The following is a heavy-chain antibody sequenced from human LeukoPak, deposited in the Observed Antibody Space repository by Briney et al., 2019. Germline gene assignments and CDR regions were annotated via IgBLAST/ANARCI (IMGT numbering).Heavy chain of an antibody. D-gene: IGHD1-26*01. Sequence: ASVKVSCRASGYSFTSYGISWVRQAPGQGLEWMGWVSAYNGNTDYAQKFQGRVTMTTDTSTTTAYMELRGLKSDDTAVYYCARGPLSGSYGDYWGQGTLVTVSS. CDR3: ARGPLSGSYGDY. V-gene: IGHV1-18*01. CDR1: GYSFTSYG. CDR2: VSAYNGNT. J-gene: IGHJ4*02.